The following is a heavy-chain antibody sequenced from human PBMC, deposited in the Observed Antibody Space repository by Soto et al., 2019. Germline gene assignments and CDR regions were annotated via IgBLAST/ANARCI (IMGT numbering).Heavy chain of an antibody. CDR2: IDYSGSI. V-gene: IGHV4-61*01. D-gene: IGHD3-9*01. J-gene: IGHJ5*02. Sequence: PSETLSLTCTVSGGSVSSGNYYWSWIRQPPGKGLEWIGYIDYSGSIKYNPSLESRVTISVETSKNQFSLKLRSVTAADAAVYYCARDLDDILTDPNFDPWGQGTLVTVSS. CDR1: GGSVSSGNYY. CDR3: ARDLDDILTDPNFDP.